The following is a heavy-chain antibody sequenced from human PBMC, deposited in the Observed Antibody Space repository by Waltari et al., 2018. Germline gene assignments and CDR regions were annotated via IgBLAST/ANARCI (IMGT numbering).Heavy chain of an antibody. CDR2: IGSSDGSI. Sequence: EVQLVESGGGLVQPGGSLRLSCFASGFNLRSHEVYWIRQAPGKGLELVATIGSSDGSIYYAASVKGRFTSSRDNTENSLYLQMNSLRAEDTAVYYCARVGGYYYYYMDVWGRGTTVTISS. CDR1: GFNLRSHE. CDR3: ARVGGYYYYYMDV. J-gene: IGHJ6*03. D-gene: IGHD3-16*01. V-gene: IGHV3-48*03.